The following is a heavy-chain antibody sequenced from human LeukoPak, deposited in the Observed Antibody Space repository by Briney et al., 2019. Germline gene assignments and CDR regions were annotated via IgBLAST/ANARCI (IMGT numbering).Heavy chain of an antibody. CDR3: AKHSRGRNYDSSGYYPNY. D-gene: IGHD3-22*01. CDR1: GFTFSSYG. V-gene: IGHV3-33*06. Sequence: GRSLRLSCAASGFTFSSYGMHWVRQAPGKGLEWVAVIWYDGSNKYYADSVKGRFTISRDNSKNTLYLQMNSLRAEDTAVYYCAKHSRGRNYDSSGYYPNYWGQGTLVTVSS. J-gene: IGHJ4*02. CDR2: IWYDGSNK.